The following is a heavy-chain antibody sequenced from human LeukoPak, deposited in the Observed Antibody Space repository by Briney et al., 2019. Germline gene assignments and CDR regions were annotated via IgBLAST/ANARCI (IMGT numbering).Heavy chain of an antibody. J-gene: IGHJ6*03. Sequence: SETLSLTCSVSGGSISSYYWNWFRQPAGKGLEWIGRIYPSGSTTNCNPSLESRVTISVDKSESQFSLKVTSVTAADTAVYFCARGHKVGYYYYFYMDVWGKGTTVTVSS. CDR1: GGSISSYY. CDR2: IYPSGSTT. V-gene: IGHV4-4*07. CDR3: ARGHKVGYYYYFYMDV.